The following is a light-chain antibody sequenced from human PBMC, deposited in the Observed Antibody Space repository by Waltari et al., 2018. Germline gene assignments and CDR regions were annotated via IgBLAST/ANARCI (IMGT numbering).Light chain of an antibody. Sequence: IQMTQSPSTLSASVGDRVTITCRASHTISTWLAWYQHKPGQAPKLLIYDASTIQSGVPSRFSGSGSGTEFSLTISTLQPDDFATYYCQQYQTFRTFGRGTGVELK. V-gene: IGKV1-5*01. J-gene: IGKJ1*01. CDR1: HTISTW. CDR2: DAS. CDR3: QQYQTFRT.